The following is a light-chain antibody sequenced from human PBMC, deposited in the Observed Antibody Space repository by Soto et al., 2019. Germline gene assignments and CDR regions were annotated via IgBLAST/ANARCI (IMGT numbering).Light chain of an antibody. V-gene: IGKV3-20*01. CDR1: QSVSSSY. J-gene: IGKJ1*01. CDR2: GAS. CDR3: QQYGSSTGT. Sequence: EIVLTQSPGTLSLSPGERATLSCRASQSVSSSYFAWYQQKPGQAPRLLIYGASSRATGIPDRFSGSGSGTDFTITISRLEPEDFAVYYCQQYGSSTGTFGQGTKVEIK.